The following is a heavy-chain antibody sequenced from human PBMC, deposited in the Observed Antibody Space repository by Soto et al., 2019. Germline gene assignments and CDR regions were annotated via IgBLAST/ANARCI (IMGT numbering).Heavy chain of an antibody. V-gene: IGHV1-69*02. Sequence: QVQLVQSGAEVKNPGSSVKVSCKASGGTFSSYTISWVRQAPGQGLEWMGRIIPILGLANYAQKFQGRVTITANKSTSTAYMELSSLRSEDTAVYYCEMKYCSSTSCYRDYWGQGTLVTVSS. CDR3: EMKYCSSTSCYRDY. CDR2: IIPILGLA. CDR1: GGTFSSYT. D-gene: IGHD2-2*02. J-gene: IGHJ4*02.